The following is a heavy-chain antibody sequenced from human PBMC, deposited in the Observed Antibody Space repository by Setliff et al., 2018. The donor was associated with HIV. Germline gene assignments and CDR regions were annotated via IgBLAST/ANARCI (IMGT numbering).Heavy chain of an antibody. CDR3: VRHRSAVAGTRIGYCYYMDV. CDR2: IYPGDSDI. Sequence: GSLKISCEASGYTFTNYWIGWVRQMPGKGLEWMGIIYPGDSDIIYSPSFQGQVTISADKSITTAYLQWSSLKASDTAIYYCVRHRSAVAGTRIGYCYYMDVWGKGTTGTVSS. CDR1: GYTFTNYW. J-gene: IGHJ6*03. D-gene: IGHD6-19*01. V-gene: IGHV5-51*01.